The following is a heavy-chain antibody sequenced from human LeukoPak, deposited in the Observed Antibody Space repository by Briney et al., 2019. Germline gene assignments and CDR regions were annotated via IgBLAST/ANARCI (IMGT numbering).Heavy chain of an antibody. CDR3: AKADGGRYFDY. CDR1: GFTFNTYA. J-gene: IGHJ4*02. D-gene: IGHD2-15*01. CDR2: ISAAGLST. Sequence: GGSLRLSCTASGFTFNTYAMRWVRQAPGKGLEWVSAISAAGLSTHYADSVKGRFIISRDNSQNTLFLQMSSLRAEDTAVYYCAKADGGRYFDYWGQGTLVTVSS. V-gene: IGHV3-23*01.